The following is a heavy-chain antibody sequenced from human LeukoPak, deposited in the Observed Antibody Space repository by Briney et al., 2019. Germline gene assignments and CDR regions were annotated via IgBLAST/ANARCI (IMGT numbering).Heavy chain of an antibody. Sequence: GGSLRLSCAASGFTVSSNYMSWVRQAPGKGLEWVSVIYSGGSTYYADSVKGRFTISRDNSKNTVYLQMNSLRAEDTAVYYCAREKTGAGLDYWGQGTLVTVSS. J-gene: IGHJ4*02. CDR2: IYSGGST. V-gene: IGHV3-66*02. CDR3: AREKTGAGLDY. CDR1: GFTVSSNY.